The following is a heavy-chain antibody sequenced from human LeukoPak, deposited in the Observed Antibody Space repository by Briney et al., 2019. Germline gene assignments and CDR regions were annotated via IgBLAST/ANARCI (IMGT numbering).Heavy chain of an antibody. CDR2: IVPIFGTA. J-gene: IGHJ3*02. V-gene: IGHV1-69*01. CDR3: ARDRGGYDGAFDI. Sequence: ASVKVSCKASGGTFSSYAISWVRQAPGQGLEWMGGIVPIFGTADYAQKFQGRVTITADESTSTAYMELSSLRSEDTAVYYCARDRGGYDGAFDIWGQGTMVTVSS. CDR1: GGTFSSYA. D-gene: IGHD5-12*01.